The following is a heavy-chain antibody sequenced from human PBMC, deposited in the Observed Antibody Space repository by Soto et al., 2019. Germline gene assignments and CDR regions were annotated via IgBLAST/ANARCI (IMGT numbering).Heavy chain of an antibody. CDR3: ARIPGYSTTWYYAFDI. CDR2: IITYSGNT. Sequence: GASVKVSCKAAGYTFSNYGMSWGRQAPGQGLEWMGWIITYSGNTNYAQKLQDRVSLTADTSTSTAYMELRSLRSDDTAVYYCARIPGYSTTWYYAFDIWGQGTLVTVSS. V-gene: IGHV1-18*01. J-gene: IGHJ3*02. D-gene: IGHD6-13*01. CDR1: GYTFSNYG.